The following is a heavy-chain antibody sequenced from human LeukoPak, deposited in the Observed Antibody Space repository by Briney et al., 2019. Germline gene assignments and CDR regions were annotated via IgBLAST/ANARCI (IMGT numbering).Heavy chain of an antibody. V-gene: IGHV4-34*01. CDR1: GGSLSGFY. CDR3: ARGWDISARRSSVRWFDP. Sequence: SETLSLTCAVYGGSLSGFYWSWIRQPPGKGLEWIGEINLSGSTNYNPSLKSRVTISVDTSKNQFALKLSSVTAADTAVYYCARGWDISARRSSVRWFDPWGQGTLVAVSS. CDR2: INLSGST. J-gene: IGHJ5*02. D-gene: IGHD6-6*01.